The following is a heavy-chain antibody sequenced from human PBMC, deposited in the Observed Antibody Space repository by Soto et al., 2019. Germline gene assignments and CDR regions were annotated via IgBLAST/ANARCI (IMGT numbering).Heavy chain of an antibody. J-gene: IGHJ6*02. CDR3: ATLPAAMYFYGSDV. CDR2: ILHSGST. V-gene: IGHV4-39*01. CDR1: GGSIRGSTYY. Sequence: LSLTCTVSGGSIRGSTYYWTWIRQTPGKGLEWLGSILHSGSTYYNPSLKSRLTLSVDTSEDQFSLNLSSVTATDTGVYYCATLPAAMYFYGSDVWGPGTTVTVSS. D-gene: IGHD2-2*01.